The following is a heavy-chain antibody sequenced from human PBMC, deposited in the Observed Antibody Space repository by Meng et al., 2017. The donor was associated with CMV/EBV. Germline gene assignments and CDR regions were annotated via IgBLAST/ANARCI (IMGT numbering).Heavy chain of an antibody. D-gene: IGHD3-3*01. CDR3: ARDRLVRDTIFGVDYYGMDV. CDR2: ISSSSYI. J-gene: IGHJ6*02. Sequence: GGSLRLSCAASGFTFSSYSMNWVRQAPGKGLEWVSSISSSSYIYYADSVKGRFTISRDNAKNSLYLQMNSLRAEDTAAYYCARDRLVRDTIFGVDYYGMDVWGQGTTVTVSS. CDR1: GFTFSSYS. V-gene: IGHV3-21*01.